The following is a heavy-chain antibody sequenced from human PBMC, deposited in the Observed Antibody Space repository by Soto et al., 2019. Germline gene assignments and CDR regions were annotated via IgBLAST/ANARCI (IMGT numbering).Heavy chain of an antibody. CDR3: ARVGPWVPYYYDCSPYTYENWFDP. D-gene: IGHD3-22*01. V-gene: IGHV4-30-4*01. CDR2: IYYSGST. CDR1: GGSISSGDYY. J-gene: IGHJ5*02. Sequence: SETLSLTCTVSGGSISSGDYYWSWIRQPPGKGLEWIGYIYYSGSTYYNPSLKSRVTISVDTTKNHFSLKLNSVTAADTAVYYCARVGPWVPYYYDCSPYTYENWFDPWGQGNLVTVSS.